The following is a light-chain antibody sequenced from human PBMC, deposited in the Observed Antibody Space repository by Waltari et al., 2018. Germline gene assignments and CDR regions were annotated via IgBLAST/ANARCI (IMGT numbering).Light chain of an antibody. CDR2: KTS. CDR3: QQYNVYSLT. CDR1: QIISNW. J-gene: IGKJ4*01. V-gene: IGKV1-5*03. Sequence: DIQMTQSPSTLSASVGDRVTITCRASQIISNWLAWYQQKPGKAPKFLIYKTSNLESGVPSRFSGSGSGTEFTLTISSLQPDDFATYYCQQYNVYSLTFGGGTKVEIK.